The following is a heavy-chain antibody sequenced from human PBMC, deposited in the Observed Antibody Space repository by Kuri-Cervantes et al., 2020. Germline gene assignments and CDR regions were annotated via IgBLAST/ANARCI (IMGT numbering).Heavy chain of an antibody. CDR1: GFTFSSYG. CDR3: ATGVGATGY. J-gene: IGHJ4*02. D-gene: IGHD1-26*01. CDR2: ISYDGSNK. Sequence: GGSLRLSCAASGFTFSSYGMHWVRQAPGKGLEWVAAISYDGSNKYYADSVKGRFTISRDNSKNTLYLQMNSLRAEDTAVYYCATGVGATGYWGQGTLVTVSS. V-gene: IGHV3-30*03.